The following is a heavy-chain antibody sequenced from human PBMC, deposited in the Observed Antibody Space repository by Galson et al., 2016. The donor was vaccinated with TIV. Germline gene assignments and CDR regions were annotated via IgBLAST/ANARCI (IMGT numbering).Heavy chain of an antibody. J-gene: IGHJ4*02. CDR2: IYHGGGT. D-gene: IGHD2-2*01. V-gene: IGHV4-4*01. CDR3: ARGNQEYQLLSENYFDL. CDR1: GASIASNYL. Sequence: LSLTCAVSGASIASNYLWSWVRQPPGKGLKWIGEIYHGGGTNHNPSFKSRVTMSVDKSKNQFSLKLTSVTAADTAIYFCARGNQEYQLLSENYFDLWGQGILVTVSS.